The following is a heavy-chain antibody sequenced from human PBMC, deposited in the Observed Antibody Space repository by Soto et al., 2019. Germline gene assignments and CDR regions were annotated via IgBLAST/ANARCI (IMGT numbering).Heavy chain of an antibody. CDR1: GYSFTTYN. J-gene: IGHJ3*01. Sequence: QVQLVQSGAEVKKPGASVKVSCKASGYSFTTYNIHCVRQAPGPGLEWMGAVNPSSGSTSYAQKFQGRVTLTRDTSTSTVYIELSSLRSEDAAVYYCARWAPDAFHVWGQGTLVTVSS. CDR2: VNPSSGST. V-gene: IGHV1-46*01. CDR3: ARWAPDAFHV.